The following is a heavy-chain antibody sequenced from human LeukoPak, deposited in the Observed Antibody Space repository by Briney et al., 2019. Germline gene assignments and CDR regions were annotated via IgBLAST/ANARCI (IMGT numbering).Heavy chain of an antibody. CDR3: ARGKMTGSEYYNYYMDV. V-gene: IGHV1-69*05. Sequence: SVKVSCKASGGTFSSYAISWVRRAPGQGLEWMGGIIPIFGTANYAQKFQGRVTITTDESTSTAYMELSSLRSEDTAVYYCARGKMTGSEYYNYYMDVWGKGTTVTVSS. D-gene: IGHD3-9*01. J-gene: IGHJ6*03. CDR2: IIPIFGTA. CDR1: GGTFSSYA.